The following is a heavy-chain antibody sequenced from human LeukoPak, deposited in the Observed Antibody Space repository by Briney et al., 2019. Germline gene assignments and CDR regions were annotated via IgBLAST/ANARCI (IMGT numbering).Heavy chain of an antibody. CDR2: MYKSGST. CDR3: ARGVYIAAAQYGY. V-gene: IGHV4-59*01. Sequence: PSETLSLTCTVSGGSISTDYWTWIRQPPGKGLEWIGSMYKSGSTHYNPSLKSRVTISVDTSKNQFSLKLSSVTAADTAVYYCARGVYIAAAQYGYWGQGTLVTVSS. D-gene: IGHD6-13*01. CDR1: GGSISTDY. J-gene: IGHJ4*02.